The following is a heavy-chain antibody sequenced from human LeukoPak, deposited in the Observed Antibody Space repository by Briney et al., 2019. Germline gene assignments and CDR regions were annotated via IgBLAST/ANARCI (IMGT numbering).Heavy chain of an antibody. V-gene: IGHV3-23*01. CDR2: ISGSGGST. CDR1: GFTFSSYG. D-gene: IGHD3-22*01. CDR3: AKDEGYYYDSSGYYQ. J-gene: IGHJ4*02. Sequence: GGSLRLSCAASGFTFSSYGMSWVRQAPGKGLEWVSAISGSGGSTYYADSVKGRFTISRDNSKNTLYLQMNSLRAEDTAVYYCAKDEGYYYDSSGYYQWGQGTLVTVSS.